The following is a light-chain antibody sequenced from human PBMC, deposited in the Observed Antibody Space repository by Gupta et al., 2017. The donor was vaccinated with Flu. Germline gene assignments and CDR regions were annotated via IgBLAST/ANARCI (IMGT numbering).Light chain of an antibody. CDR1: QSISTW. CDR2: KAS. V-gene: IGKV1-5*03. Sequence: IQMTHSPSILSASVGDRVTITCRASQSISTWLAWYQQKPGQAPKVLIYKASSLESGVPARFSGSGSGTEFTLTISSLQPDDFATYYCQQYDKLPITFGPGTKVDIK. CDR3: QQYDKLPIT. J-gene: IGKJ3*01.